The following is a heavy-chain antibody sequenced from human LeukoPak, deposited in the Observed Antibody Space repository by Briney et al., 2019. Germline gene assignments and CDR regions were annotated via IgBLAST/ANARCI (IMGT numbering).Heavy chain of an antibody. V-gene: IGHV3-30*18. Sequence: GGSLRLSCAASGFTFTTFGIHWVRQAPGKGLEWVAAISPDGNIEYYTDSVKGRFTISRDNSKNMIYLQMNSLKGEDSAVYYCAKINNDDDYWGQGTLVTVSS. CDR1: GFTFTTFG. CDR2: ISPDGNIE. J-gene: IGHJ4*02. D-gene: IGHD1/OR15-1a*01. CDR3: AKINNDDDY.